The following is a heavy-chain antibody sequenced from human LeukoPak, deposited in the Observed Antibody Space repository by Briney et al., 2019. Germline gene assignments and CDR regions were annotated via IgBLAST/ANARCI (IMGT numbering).Heavy chain of an antibody. D-gene: IGHD5-24*01. CDR3: AKVVDGYGVSEY. V-gene: IGHV3-23*01. CDR2: ISGSGGST. Sequence: GGSLRLSCAASGFTFSSYAMSWVRQAPGKGLEWVSAISGSGGSTYYADSVKGRFTISRDNSKNTLCPQMNSLRAEDTAVYYCAKVVDGYGVSEYWGQGTLVTVSS. CDR1: GFTFSSYA. J-gene: IGHJ4*02.